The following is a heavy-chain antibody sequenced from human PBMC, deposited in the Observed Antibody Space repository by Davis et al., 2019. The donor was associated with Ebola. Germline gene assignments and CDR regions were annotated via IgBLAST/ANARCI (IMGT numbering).Heavy chain of an antibody. CDR2: INHSGGT. CDR3: ARRVGHYYDSGIDY. J-gene: IGHJ4*02. D-gene: IGHD3-22*01. Sequence: ESLKISCAASGFSFSSYAMHWVRQAPGKGLEWIGEINHSGGTKYNPSLKSRVTVSVDTSKNQFSLKLASVTAADTAVYHCARRVGHYYDSGIDYWGRGTLVTVSS. V-gene: IGHV4-34*08. CDR1: GFSFSSYA.